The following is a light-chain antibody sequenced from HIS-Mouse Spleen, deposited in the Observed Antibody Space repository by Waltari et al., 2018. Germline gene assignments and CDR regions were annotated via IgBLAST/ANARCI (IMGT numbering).Light chain of an antibody. V-gene: IGLV3-25*03. CDR2: KDS. CDR3: QSADSSGTYQDVV. CDR1: ALTTQY. Sequence: SDELTQPPSVSVSPGQTARITCSGDALTTQYAYWYKQKPGQDPVLVIYKDSERPAGNPERFSGSSSGTTVTLTISGVQAEDEADYYCQSADSSGTYQDVVFGGGTKLTVL. J-gene: IGLJ2*01.